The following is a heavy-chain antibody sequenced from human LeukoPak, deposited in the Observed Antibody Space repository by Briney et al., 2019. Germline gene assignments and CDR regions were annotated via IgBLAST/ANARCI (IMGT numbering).Heavy chain of an antibody. CDR1: GFTFDDYG. J-gene: IGHJ4*02. CDR3: AKDVYYFGSGSPLGGHDY. Sequence: GGSLRLSCAASGFTFDDYGMSWVRQAPGKGLEWVSAISGSGGSTYYADSVKGRFTISRDNSKNTLFLQMNSLRAEDTAVYYCAKDVYYFGSGSPLGGHDYWGQGTLVTVSS. CDR2: ISGSGGST. D-gene: IGHD3-10*01. V-gene: IGHV3-23*01.